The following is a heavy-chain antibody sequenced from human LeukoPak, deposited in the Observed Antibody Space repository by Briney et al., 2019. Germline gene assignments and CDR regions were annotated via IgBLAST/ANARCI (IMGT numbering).Heavy chain of an antibody. CDR3: AGLYSEYYYYYMGV. V-gene: IGHV4-59*01. J-gene: IGHJ6*03. CDR2: IYYSGST. CDR1: GGSISSYY. Sequence: SETLSLTCTVSGGSISSYYWSWIRQPPGKGLEWIGYIYYSGSTNYNPSLKSRVTISVDTSKNQFSLKLSSVTAADTAVYYCAGLYSEYYYYYMGVWGKGTTVTVSS. D-gene: IGHD5-12*01.